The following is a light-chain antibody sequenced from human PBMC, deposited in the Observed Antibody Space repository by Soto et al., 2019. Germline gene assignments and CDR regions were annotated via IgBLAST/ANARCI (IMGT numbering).Light chain of an antibody. CDR2: DAS. V-gene: IGKV1-33*01. CDR3: QQYDNLPIT. CDR1: QDISNY. J-gene: IGKJ5*01. Sequence: DIQMTQSPSSLSASVGDRVTITCQASQDISNYLYWYQQKPGKAPKLLIYDASNLETGVPSRFSGSGSGTDFTFTISSLQPEDIATYYCQQYDNLPITFGQGTRREIK.